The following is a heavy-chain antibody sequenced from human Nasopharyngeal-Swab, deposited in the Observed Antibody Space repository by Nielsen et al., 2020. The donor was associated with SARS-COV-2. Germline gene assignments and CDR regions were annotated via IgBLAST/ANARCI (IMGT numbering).Heavy chain of an antibody. Sequence: GGSLRLSCAASGFTFSGSTMHLVRQASGKGLEWVGRIRSKADNYATAYAASVKGRFIISRDDSKNTAYLQMNSLKTEDTAVYYCARVNPVSGSYYDAFDIWGQGTMVTVSS. D-gene: IGHD1-26*01. V-gene: IGHV3-73*01. CDR1: GFTFSGST. CDR3: ARVNPVSGSYYDAFDI. J-gene: IGHJ3*02. CDR2: IRSKADNYAT.